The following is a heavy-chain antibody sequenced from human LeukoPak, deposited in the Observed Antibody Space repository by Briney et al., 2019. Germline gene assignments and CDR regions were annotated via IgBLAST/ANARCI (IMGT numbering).Heavy chain of an antibody. Sequence: GGSLRLSCAASGFTFSSYAMNWVRQAPGRGLERVSAISGSAGSTYYADSVKGRFTISRDNSKNTLYLQTNSLRAEDTAAFYCAKTAGSTLIPYDYWGQGTLVTVSS. J-gene: IGHJ4*02. CDR2: ISGSAGST. CDR1: GFTFSSYA. D-gene: IGHD3-10*01. V-gene: IGHV3-23*01. CDR3: AKTAGSTLIPYDY.